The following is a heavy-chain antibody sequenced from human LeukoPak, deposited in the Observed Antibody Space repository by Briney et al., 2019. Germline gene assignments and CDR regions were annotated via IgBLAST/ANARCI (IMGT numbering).Heavy chain of an antibody. CDR2: ISSSSSTI. CDR1: GFTFSSYS. CDR3: ARDWALYYYDSSGYHYFDY. V-gene: IGHV3-48*04. J-gene: IGHJ4*02. Sequence: SGGSLRLSCAASGFTFSSYSMNWVRQAPGKGLERVSYISSSSSTIYYADSVKGRFTISRDNAKNSLYLQMNSLRAEDTAVYYCARDWALYYYDSSGYHYFDYWGQGTLVTVSS. D-gene: IGHD3-22*01.